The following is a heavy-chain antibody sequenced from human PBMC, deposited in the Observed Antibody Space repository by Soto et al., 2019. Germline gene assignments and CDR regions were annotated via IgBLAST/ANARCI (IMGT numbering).Heavy chain of an antibody. Sequence: QVQLQESGPGLVKPSQTLSLSCTVSGGSFSSGGYYWSWLRQHPGQGLEWIGYIYYSGSTYSNPSRKSLVTISVDTSKNQFSLKLSSVTAADTAVYYCAIGPRVVRGDSTFDYWGQGTLVTVSS. V-gene: IGHV4-31*01. CDR2: IYYSGST. J-gene: IGHJ4*02. CDR1: GGSFSSGGYY. D-gene: IGHD3-10*01. CDR3: AIGPRVVRGDSTFDY.